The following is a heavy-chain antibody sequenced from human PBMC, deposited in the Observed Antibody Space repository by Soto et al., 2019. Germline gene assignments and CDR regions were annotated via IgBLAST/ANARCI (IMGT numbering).Heavy chain of an antibody. D-gene: IGHD3-10*01. V-gene: IGHV4-30-4*01. Sequence: QVQLQESGPGLVKPSQTLSLTCTVSGGSISSGDYYWSWIRQPPGKGLEWIGYIYYSGSTYYNPSLKSRVTISVDTSKNHFSLQLTSVTAADTALYYCARVKGEYLQSHDYWGQGIQVTVSS. CDR3: ARVKGEYLQSHDY. CDR2: IYYSGST. J-gene: IGHJ4*02. CDR1: GGSISSGDYY.